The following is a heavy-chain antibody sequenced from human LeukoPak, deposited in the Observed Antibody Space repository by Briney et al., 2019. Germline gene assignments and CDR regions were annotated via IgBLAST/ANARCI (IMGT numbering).Heavy chain of an antibody. CDR1: GESFSGYY. CDR2: INHSGST. D-gene: IGHD1-20*01. CDR3: ARETDVNSITGYDY. J-gene: IGHJ4*02. Sequence: SETLSLTCAVYGESFSGYYWSWIRQPPGKGLEWIGEINHSGSTNYNPSLKSRVTMSVDTSKNQFSLKLSSVTAADTAVYYCARETDVNSITGYDYWGQGTLVTVSS. V-gene: IGHV4-34*01.